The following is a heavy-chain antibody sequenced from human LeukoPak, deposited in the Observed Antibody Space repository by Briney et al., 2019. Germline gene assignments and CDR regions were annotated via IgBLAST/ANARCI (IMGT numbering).Heavy chain of an antibody. D-gene: IGHD1-26*01. CDR1: GGPLSNYY. CDR3: ARGDTSGATYFDY. Sequence: SETLSLTCTVSGGPLSNYYWNWIRQPAGKGLEWIGRVHSTGATHFNPAFASRLTMSEDPSKNQFSLKLRSMTAADTAIYFCARGDTSGATYFDYWGRGTLVTVSS. CDR2: VHSTGAT. J-gene: IGHJ4*02. V-gene: IGHV4-4*07.